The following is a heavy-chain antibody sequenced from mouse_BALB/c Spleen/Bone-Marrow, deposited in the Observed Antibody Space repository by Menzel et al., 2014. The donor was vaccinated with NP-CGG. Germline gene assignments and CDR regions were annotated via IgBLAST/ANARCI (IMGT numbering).Heavy chain of an antibody. CDR3: ARSLNLTGKGVAY. D-gene: IGHD4-1*01. CDR2: IYPGDGDT. CDR1: GYAFSRSW. J-gene: IGHJ3*01. Sequence: VMLVESGPELVKPGASVKISCKASGYAFSRSWMNWVKQRPGQGLEWIGRIYPGDGDTNYNGKFRGKATLTADKSSSTAYMQLSSLTSVGSAVYFCARSLNLTGKGVAYWGQGTLVTVSA. V-gene: IGHV1-82*01.